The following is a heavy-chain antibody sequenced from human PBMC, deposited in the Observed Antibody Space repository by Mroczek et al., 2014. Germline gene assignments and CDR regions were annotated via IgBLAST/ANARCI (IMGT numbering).Heavy chain of an antibody. J-gene: IGHJ4*02. CDR1: GGSISSYY. V-gene: IGHV4-59*01. D-gene: IGHD5-12*01. CDR2: IYYSGST. CDR3: ATPGGYSGYDYVL. Sequence: QVQLQESGPGLVKPSETLSLTCTVSGGSISSYYWSWIRQPPGKGLEWIGYIYYSGSTNYNPSLKSRVTISVDTSKNQFSLKLSSVTAADTAVYYCATPGGYSGYDYVLWGQGTLVHRLL.